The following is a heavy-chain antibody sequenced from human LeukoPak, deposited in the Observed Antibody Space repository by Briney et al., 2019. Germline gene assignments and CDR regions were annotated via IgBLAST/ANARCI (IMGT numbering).Heavy chain of an antibody. CDR3: ARAPPAHYGDYDGPFDY. CDR1: GYTFTSYY. D-gene: IGHD4-17*01. V-gene: IGHV1-46*01. J-gene: IGHJ4*02. CDR2: INPSGGST. Sequence: ASVKVSCKASGYTFTSYYMHWVRQAPGQGLEWMGIINPSGGSTSYAQKFQGRVTMTRDMSTSTVYMELSSLRSEDTAVYYCARAPPAHYGDYDGPFDYWGQGTLVTVSS.